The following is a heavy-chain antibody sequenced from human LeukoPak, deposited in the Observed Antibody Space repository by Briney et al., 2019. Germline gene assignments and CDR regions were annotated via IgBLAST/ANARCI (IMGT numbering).Heavy chain of an antibody. V-gene: IGHV3-48*03. CDR3: ARDVGESCGYADY. Sequence: RGSLRLSCGTSGFTFSSYEMNWVSQAPGEGLEWVSYISGSGIDRYYADSVKGRFTISRDSAKNSLYLQMNSLRAEDTAIYYCARDVGESCGYADYWGQGTLVTVSS. CDR1: GFTFSSYE. D-gene: IGHD3-22*01. CDR2: ISGSGIDR. J-gene: IGHJ4*02.